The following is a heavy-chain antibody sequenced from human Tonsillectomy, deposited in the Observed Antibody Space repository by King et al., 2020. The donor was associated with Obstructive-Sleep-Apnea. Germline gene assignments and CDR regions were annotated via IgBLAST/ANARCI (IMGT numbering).Heavy chain of an antibody. Sequence: VQLVESGGGLVQPGGSLKLSCAASGFTFSGSGMHWVRQASGEGLEWVGRIRSKANSYATAYAASVKGRFTISRDDSKNTAYLQMNSLKTEDTAVYYCTKVNSSGWYDYWGQGTLVTVSS. J-gene: IGHJ4*02. CDR3: TKVNSSGWYDY. CDR2: IRSKANSYAT. CDR1: GFTFSGSG. V-gene: IGHV3-73*01. D-gene: IGHD6-19*01.